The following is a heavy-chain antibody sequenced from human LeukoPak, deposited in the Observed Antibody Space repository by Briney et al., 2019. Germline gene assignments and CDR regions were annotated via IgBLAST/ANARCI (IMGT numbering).Heavy chain of an antibody. V-gene: IGHV3-30-3*01. CDR2: TSSDETNK. Sequence: GGSLRLSCAPSGFTFSSYAMHWVRQAPGKGLEWVAVTSSDETNKYCAESVKGRFTISRDNSKNALYLQMNNLGVEDTAVYYCARERISGSYYDYWGQGTLVAVSS. J-gene: IGHJ4*02. D-gene: IGHD1-26*01. CDR1: GFTFSSYA. CDR3: ARERISGSYYDY.